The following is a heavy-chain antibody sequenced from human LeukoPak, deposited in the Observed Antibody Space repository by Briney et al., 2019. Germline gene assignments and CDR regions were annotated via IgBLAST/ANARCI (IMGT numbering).Heavy chain of an antibody. D-gene: IGHD6-6*01. CDR2: IYTSGST. V-gene: IGHV4-4*07. CDR3: ARKDGDY. Sequence: SETLSLTCAVSGASITSFHWTWFRQPAGRGLEWIGLIYTSGSTLYNPSLQSRVAMSVDVTKNQLSLRLSYVTAADAATYYCARKDGDYWGQGTLVTVSS. J-gene: IGHJ4*02. CDR1: GASITSFH.